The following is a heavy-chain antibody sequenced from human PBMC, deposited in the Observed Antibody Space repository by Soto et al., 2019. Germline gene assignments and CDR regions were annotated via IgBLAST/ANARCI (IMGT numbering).Heavy chain of an antibody. CDR2: ISGSGGST. D-gene: IGHD1-7*01. Sequence: GGSLRLSCAASGFTFSSYAMSWVRQAPGKGLEWVSAISGSGGSTYYADSVKGRFTISRGNSKNTLYLQMNSLRAEDTAVYYCAKEIAGTNLYYYYYGMDVWGQGTTVTVSS. V-gene: IGHV3-23*01. J-gene: IGHJ6*02. CDR3: AKEIAGTNLYYYYYGMDV. CDR1: GFTFSSYA.